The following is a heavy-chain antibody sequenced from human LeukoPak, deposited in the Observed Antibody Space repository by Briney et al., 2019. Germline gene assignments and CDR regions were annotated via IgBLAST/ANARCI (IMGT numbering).Heavy chain of an antibody. Sequence: GESLRLSCAASGFTFSTYNMNWVRQAPGKGLEWVSGISGRDSTTYYADSVKGRFTISRENSKNTLYLQMNSLRAEDTAVYYCATSGGSYWSWGQGTLVTVSS. CDR3: ATSGGSYWS. V-gene: IGHV3-23*01. D-gene: IGHD1-26*01. J-gene: IGHJ5*02. CDR1: GFTFSTYN. CDR2: ISGRDSTT.